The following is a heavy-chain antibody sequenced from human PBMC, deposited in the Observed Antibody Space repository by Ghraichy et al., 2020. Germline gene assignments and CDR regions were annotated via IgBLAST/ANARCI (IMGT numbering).Heavy chain of an antibody. V-gene: IGHV3-21*01. CDR3: ARDGPAGTGPFDY. Sequence: GGSLRLSCAASGFTFSSYSMNWVRQAPGKGLEWVSSISSSSSYIYYADSVKGRFTISRDNAKNSLYLQMNSLRAEDTAVYYCARDGPAGTGPFDYWGQGTLVTVSS. D-gene: IGHD6-19*01. CDR2: ISSSSSYI. J-gene: IGHJ4*02. CDR1: GFTFSSYS.